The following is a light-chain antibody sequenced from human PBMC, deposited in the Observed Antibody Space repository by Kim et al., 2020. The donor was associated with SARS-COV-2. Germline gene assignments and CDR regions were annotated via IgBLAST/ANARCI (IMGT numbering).Light chain of an antibody. CDR1: SGSVAGNF. CDR2: EDN. V-gene: IGLV6-57*03. CDR3: QSYDSSIWV. Sequence: GKTVTISCSHSSGSVAGNFVQWYHQRPGSAPTTVIYEDNQRPSGVPARFSGSIDSSSNAASLTISELTPEDEADYYCQSYDSSIWVFGGGTQLTVL. J-gene: IGLJ3*02.